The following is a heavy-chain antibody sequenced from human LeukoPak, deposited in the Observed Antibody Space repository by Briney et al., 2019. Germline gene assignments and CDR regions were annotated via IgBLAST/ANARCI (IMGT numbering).Heavy chain of an antibody. CDR1: GFTFSSYG. V-gene: IGHV3-23*01. CDR2: ISGSGGST. Sequence: PGGSLRLSCAASGFTFSSYGMSWVRQAPGKGLEWVSAISGSGGSTYYADSVKGRFTISRDNSKNTLYLQMNSLRAEDTAVYYCAKMGKASYCSGGSCDSYYYMDVWGKGTTVTISS. CDR3: AKMGKASYCSGGSCDSYYYMDV. J-gene: IGHJ6*03. D-gene: IGHD2-15*01.